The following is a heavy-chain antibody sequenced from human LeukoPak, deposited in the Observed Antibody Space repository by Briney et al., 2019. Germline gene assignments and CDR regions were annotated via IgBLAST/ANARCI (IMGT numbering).Heavy chain of an antibody. CDR2: IIAIFGTA. Sequence: SVKVSCKASGGTFSSYAITWVRQAPGQGLEWMGGIIAIFGTANYAQKFQGRVTITTDESTSTAYMELSSLRSEDTAVYYCARERETTVTYGDYYYYYMDVWGKGTTVTVSS. J-gene: IGHJ6*03. CDR1: GGTFSSYA. CDR3: ARERETTVTYGDYYYYYMDV. D-gene: IGHD4-17*01. V-gene: IGHV1-69*05.